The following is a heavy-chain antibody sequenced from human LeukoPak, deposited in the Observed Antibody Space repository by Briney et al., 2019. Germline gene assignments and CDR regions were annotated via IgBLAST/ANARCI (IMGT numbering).Heavy chain of an antibody. V-gene: IGHV4-39*01. CDR1: GGSISSSSYY. J-gene: IGHJ4*02. CDR2: IYYSGST. Sequence: SETLSLTCTVSGGSISSSSYYWGWIRQPPGKGLEWIGSIYYSGSTYYNPSLKSRVTISVDTSKNQFSLKLSSVTPADTAVYYCASHMMTFGGFIVHIFDHWGQGNLVTVSS. D-gene: IGHD3-16*02. CDR3: ASHMMTFGGFIVHIFDH.